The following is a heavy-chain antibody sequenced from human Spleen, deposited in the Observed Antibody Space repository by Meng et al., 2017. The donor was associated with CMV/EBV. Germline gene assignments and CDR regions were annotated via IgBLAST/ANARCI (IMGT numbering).Heavy chain of an antibody. Sequence: SVKVSCKASGGTFSSYTISWVRQAPGQGLEWMGRIIPILGIANYAQKFQGRVTITADKSTSTAYMELSSLRSEDTAVYYCAREGDIVVVVAAIRGGNNWFDPWGQGTLVTVSS. CDR3: AREGDIVVVVAAIRGGNNWFDP. CDR2: IIPILGIA. J-gene: IGHJ5*02. V-gene: IGHV1-69*04. CDR1: GGTFSSYT. D-gene: IGHD2-15*01.